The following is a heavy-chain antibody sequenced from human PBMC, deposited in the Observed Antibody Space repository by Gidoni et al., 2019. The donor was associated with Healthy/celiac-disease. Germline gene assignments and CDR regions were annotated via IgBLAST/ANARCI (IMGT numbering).Heavy chain of an antibody. CDR1: GGSFRGYY. V-gene: IGHV4-34*01. Sequence: QVQLQQWGAGLLKPSETLSRTCAVYGGSFRGYYWSWSRQPPGKGLEWIGELNHSGSTNYNPSLTSRVPISVDTSKNQFSLKLSSVTAADTAVYYCARKGTITMVRGVTTYYYYGMDVWGQGTTVTVSS. D-gene: IGHD3-10*01. J-gene: IGHJ6*02. CDR2: LNHSGST. CDR3: ARKGTITMVRGVTTYYYYGMDV.